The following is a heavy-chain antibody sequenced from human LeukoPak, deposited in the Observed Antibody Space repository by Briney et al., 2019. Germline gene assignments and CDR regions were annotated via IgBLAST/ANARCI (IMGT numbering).Heavy chain of an antibody. Sequence: PGGSLRLSCAASGFTFSSYGMHWVRQAPGKGLEWVSAISGSGGSTYYADSVKGRFTISRDNSKNTLYLQMNSLRAEDTAVYYCARGYCSSTSCSIDYWGQGTLVTVSS. D-gene: IGHD2-2*01. V-gene: IGHV3-23*01. CDR2: ISGSGGST. CDR3: ARGYCSSTSCSIDY. J-gene: IGHJ4*02. CDR1: GFTFSSYG.